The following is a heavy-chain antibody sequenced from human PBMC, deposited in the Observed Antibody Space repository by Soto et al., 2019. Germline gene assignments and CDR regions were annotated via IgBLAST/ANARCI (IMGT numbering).Heavy chain of an antibody. J-gene: IGHJ4*02. Sequence: GSLGLAGAASGFTFSSYAMSWVRQAPGKGLEWVSAISGSGGSTYYADSVKGRFTISRDNSKNTLYLQMNSLRAEDTAVYYCAKDLIQYRSFYFDYWGQGTLVTVYS. CDR3: AKDLIQYRSFYFDY. CDR2: ISGSGGST. CDR1: GFTFSSYA. D-gene: IGHD6-6*01. V-gene: IGHV3-23*01.